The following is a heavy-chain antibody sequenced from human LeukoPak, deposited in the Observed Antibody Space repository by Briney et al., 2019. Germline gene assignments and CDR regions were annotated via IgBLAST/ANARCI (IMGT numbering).Heavy chain of an antibody. CDR1: GYSFTSYW. D-gene: IGHD1-26*01. V-gene: IGHV5-51*01. CDR2: IYPGDSDT. CDR3: ARRKSGCSYFDV. Sequence: GESLNISCKGSGYSFTSYWIGWVRKIPGKGLEWLGIIYPGDSDTRSSPSFQGQVTISADKSITTAYLQWTSLKASDTAMYYCARRKSGCSYFDVWGRGTLVTVS. J-gene: IGHJ2*01.